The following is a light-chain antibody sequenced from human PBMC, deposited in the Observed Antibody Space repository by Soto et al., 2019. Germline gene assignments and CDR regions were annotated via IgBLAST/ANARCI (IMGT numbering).Light chain of an antibody. CDR1: QRVNSD. V-gene: IGKV3-15*01. J-gene: IGKJ1*01. Sequence: EIVMTQSPATLSVSPGERATLSCRASQRVNSDLAWYQQKPGQAPRLLIYGASTRATGIPARFSGSGSGTEFTLTISSLQSEDFAIYYCQQYNKWPPWTFGQGTKVEIK. CDR2: GAS. CDR3: QQYNKWPPWT.